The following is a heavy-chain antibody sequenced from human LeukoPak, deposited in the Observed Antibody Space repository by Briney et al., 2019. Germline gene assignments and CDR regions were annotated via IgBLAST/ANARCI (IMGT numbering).Heavy chain of an antibody. CDR3: AREGYSQGYYMDV. J-gene: IGHJ6*03. D-gene: IGHD5-24*01. CDR2: LYTSGST. Sequence: SQTLSLTCTVSGAPINSGSFYWVWIRQTAGKGLEWIGRLYTSGSTKNNPSFRSRVSISADTSKNQFSLNLTSVTAADTAVYYCAREGYSQGYYMDVWGKGTTVTVSS. V-gene: IGHV4-61*02. CDR1: GAPINSGSFY.